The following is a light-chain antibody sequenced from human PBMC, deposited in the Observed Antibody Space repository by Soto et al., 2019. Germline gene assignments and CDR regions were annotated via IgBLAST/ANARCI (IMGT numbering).Light chain of an antibody. CDR2: GAS. CDR3: LQYNIVYA. Sequence: EIVMTQSPTTLSVSPGQRVTLSCRASQSVRSNLAWYQHKPGQAPRLLIYGASTRATGIPARFSGSGSGTECSLTIRSLQSDDFASYYCLQYNIVYAFGQGTKLEIK. CDR1: QSVRSN. V-gene: IGKV3-15*01. J-gene: IGKJ2*01.